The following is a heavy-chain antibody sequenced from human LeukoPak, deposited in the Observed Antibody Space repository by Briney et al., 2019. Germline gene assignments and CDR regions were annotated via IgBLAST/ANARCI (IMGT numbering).Heavy chain of an antibody. Sequence: PSETLSLTCAVYGGSFSGYYWSWIRQPPGKGLEWIGEINHSGSTNYNPSLKSRVTISVDTSKNQFSLKLSSVTAADTAVYYCARAHGGKFHNFDYWGQGTLVTVSS. CDR3: ARAHGGKFHNFDY. V-gene: IGHV4-34*01. CDR1: GGSFSGYY. CDR2: INHSGST. J-gene: IGHJ4*02. D-gene: IGHD3-16*01.